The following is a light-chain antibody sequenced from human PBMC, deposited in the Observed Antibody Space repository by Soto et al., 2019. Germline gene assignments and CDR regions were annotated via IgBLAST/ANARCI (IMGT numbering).Light chain of an antibody. CDR1: QNVGKN. CDR2: ASS. Sequence: DIQMTQSPSSLSASVGDRATITCRASQNVGKNLNWYQHKPGRAPKLLIYASSSLQSGVPSRFSGSRSGPDFTLTISSLQPEDFATYYCQQSYSSPPTFGQGTKVDIK. V-gene: IGKV1-39*01. CDR3: QQSYSSPPT. J-gene: IGKJ1*01.